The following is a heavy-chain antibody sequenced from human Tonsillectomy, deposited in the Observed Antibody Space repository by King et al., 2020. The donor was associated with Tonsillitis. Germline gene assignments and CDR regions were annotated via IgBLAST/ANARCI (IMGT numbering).Heavy chain of an antibody. D-gene: IGHD5-18*01. J-gene: IGHJ4*02. Sequence: DVQLVESGGGLVQPGGSLRLSCAASGFTFSSSVMTWVRQAPGKGLEWVSGISGSGGRTNYADSVKGRFTISRDNSKNTLYLQMNILGAEDTALYYCAKVVSTAMVYYFDYWGQGTLVTVSS. V-gene: IGHV3-23*04. CDR1: GFTFSSSV. CDR3: AKVVSTAMVYYFDY. CDR2: ISGSGGRT.